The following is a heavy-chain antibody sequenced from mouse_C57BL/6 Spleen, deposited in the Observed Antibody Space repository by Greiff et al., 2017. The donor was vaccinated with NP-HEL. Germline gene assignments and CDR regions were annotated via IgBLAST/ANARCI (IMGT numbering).Heavy chain of an antibody. CDR3: ARLEVGRGY. CDR2: ILPGSGST. Sequence: QVQLQQSGAELMKPGASVKLSCKATGYTFTGYWIEWVKQRPGHGLEWIGEILPGSGSTNYNEKFKGKATFTADTSSNTAYMQIRSLTTEDSAIYYCARLEVGRGYWGQGTTLTVSS. CDR1: GYTFTGYW. J-gene: IGHJ2*01. V-gene: IGHV1-9*01.